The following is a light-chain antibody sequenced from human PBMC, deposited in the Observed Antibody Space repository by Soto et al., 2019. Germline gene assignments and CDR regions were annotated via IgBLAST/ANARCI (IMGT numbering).Light chain of an antibody. CDR3: AAWDDSLSVRYV. CDR2: RNN. V-gene: IGLV1-47*01. Sequence: QSVLTQSPSASGTPGQRVTISCSGSSSNIGSNYVYWYQQLPGTAPKLLIYRNNQRPSGVPDRFSGSESGTSASLAISGLRSEDEADYYCAAWDDSLSVRYVFGTGTKVTVL. CDR1: SSNIGSNY. J-gene: IGLJ1*01.